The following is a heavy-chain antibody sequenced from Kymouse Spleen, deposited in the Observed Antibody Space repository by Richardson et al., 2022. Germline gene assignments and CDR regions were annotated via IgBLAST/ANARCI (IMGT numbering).Heavy chain of an antibody. V-gene: IGHV3-15*01. Sequence: EVQLVESGGGLVKPGGSLRLSCAASGFTFSNAWMSWVRQAPGKGLEWVGRIKSKTDGGTTDYAAPVKGRFTISRDDSKNTLYLQMNSLKTEDTAVYYCTTKGYSSSHDAFDIWGQGTMVTVSS. D-gene: IGHD6-6*01. CDR3: TTKGYSSSHDAFDI. CDR1: GFTFSNAW. CDR2: IKSKTDGGTT. J-gene: IGHJ3*02.